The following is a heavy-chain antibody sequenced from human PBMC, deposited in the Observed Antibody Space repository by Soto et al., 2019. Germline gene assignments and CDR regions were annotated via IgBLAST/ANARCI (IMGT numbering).Heavy chain of an antibody. CDR2: IYYSGST. V-gene: IGHV4-59*01. J-gene: IGHJ4*02. D-gene: IGHD3-9*01. CDR3: ARVGERWQYIDWFYYLDY. CDR1: GGSTNGYY. Sequence: ASETLSLTCTVSGGSTNGYYWSWIRQPPGKGLEWIGYIYYSGSTKYNPSLRSRVTMSVDTSKNQFSLKLTSVTAADTAVYYCARVGERWQYIDWFYYLDYWGQGTRVTVSS.